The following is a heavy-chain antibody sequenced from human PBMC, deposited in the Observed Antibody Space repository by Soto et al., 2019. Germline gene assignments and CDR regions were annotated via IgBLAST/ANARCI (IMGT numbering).Heavy chain of an antibody. J-gene: IGHJ4*02. CDR2: IYYRGST. CDR1: GGSISTYY. D-gene: IGHD3-22*01. V-gene: IGHV4-59*01. Sequence: PSETLSLTCTFSGGSISTYYWSWLRQPPGKGLEWIGYIYYRGSTNYNPSLKSRVTISVDTSKNQFSLKVNSVTTADTAVYYCARTSTYYYDSSGYYPDYWGQGTLVTVSS. CDR3: ARTSTYYYDSSGYYPDY.